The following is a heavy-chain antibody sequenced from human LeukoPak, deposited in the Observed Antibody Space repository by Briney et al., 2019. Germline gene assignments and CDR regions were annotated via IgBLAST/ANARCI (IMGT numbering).Heavy chain of an antibody. CDR2: ISSSSSYI. CDR1: GFTFSSYW. Sequence: GGSLRLSCAASGFTFSSYWMSWVRQAPGKGLEWVSSISSSSSYIYYADSVKGRFTISRDNAKNSLYLQMNSLRAEDTAVYYCARDAVAVAGVDAFDIWGQGTMVTVSS. D-gene: IGHD6-19*01. V-gene: IGHV3-21*01. J-gene: IGHJ3*02. CDR3: ARDAVAVAGVDAFDI.